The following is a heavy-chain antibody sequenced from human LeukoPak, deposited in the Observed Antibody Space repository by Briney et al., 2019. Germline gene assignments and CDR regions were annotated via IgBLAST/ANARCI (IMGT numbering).Heavy chain of an antibody. CDR3: ARVAGDYYYGVDV. V-gene: IGHV4-39*07. Sequence: PSKTLSLTCTVSGGSISSSSYYWGWIRQPPGKGLEWIGSIYYSGSTYYNPSLKSRVTISVDTSKNQFSLKLSSVTAADTAVYYCARVAGDYYYGVDVWGQGTTVTVSS. CDR2: IYYSGST. CDR1: GGSISSSSYY. D-gene: IGHD1-1*01. J-gene: IGHJ6*02.